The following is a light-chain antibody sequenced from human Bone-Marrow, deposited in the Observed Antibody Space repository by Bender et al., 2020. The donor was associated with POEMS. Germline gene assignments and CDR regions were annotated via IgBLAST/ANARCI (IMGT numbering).Light chain of an antibody. CDR3: CSHAGGSIYV. CDR2: EGS. Sequence: QSALTQPPSVSGSPGQSVTISCTGTSSGIGSYNRVSWYQQHPGKAPKLIIYEGSQRPSGVSNRFSASKSGNAASLTISGLQAEDEADYYCCSHAGGSIYVFGSGTKVSVL. V-gene: IGLV2-23*01. CDR1: SSGIGSYNR. J-gene: IGLJ1*01.